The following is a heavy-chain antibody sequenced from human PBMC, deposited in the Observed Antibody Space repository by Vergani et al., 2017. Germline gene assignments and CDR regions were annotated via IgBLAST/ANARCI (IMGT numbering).Heavy chain of an antibody. J-gene: IGHJ3*01. Sequence: QVQLEESGGGVVQPGRSLRLSCAGSGFTLSSHAMHWVRQAPGKGLEWVAFIWYDGSKEYYADSVKGRFTISRDNSKNTLYLQMNNLRAADTAVYYCAIDRGTIAGAYDAFDFWGLGTMVIVSS. D-gene: IGHD6-13*01. CDR2: IWYDGSKE. V-gene: IGHV3-33*01. CDR1: GFTLSSHA. CDR3: AIDRGTIAGAYDAFDF.